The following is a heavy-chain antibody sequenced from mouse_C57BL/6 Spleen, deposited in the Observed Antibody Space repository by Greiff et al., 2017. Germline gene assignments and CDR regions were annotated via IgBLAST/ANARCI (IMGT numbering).Heavy chain of an antibody. CDR1: GYTFTSYW. CDR3: AREYFDV. J-gene: IGHJ1*03. CDR2: IDPYDSET. V-gene: IGHV1-52*01. Sequence: QVQLQQPGAELVRPGSSVKLSCKASGYTFTSYWMHWVKQRPIQGLEWIGNIDPYDSETHYNQNFKDKATLTVDKSSSTAYMQLSSLTSEDAAVYYCAREYFDVWGTGTTVTVSS.